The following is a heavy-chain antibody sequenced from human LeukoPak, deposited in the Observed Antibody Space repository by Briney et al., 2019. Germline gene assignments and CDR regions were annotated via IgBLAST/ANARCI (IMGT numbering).Heavy chain of an antibody. V-gene: IGHV4-61*02. D-gene: IGHD2/OR15-2a*01. J-gene: IGHJ6*03. CDR2: IYTSGST. CDR1: GGSISSGSYY. Sequence: SQTLSLTCTVSGGSISSGSYYWSWIRQPAGKGLEWIGRIYTSGSTNYNPSLKSRVTISVDTSKNQFSLKLSSVTAADTAVYYCARGGPIDIGLEEYYYYYYMDVWGKGTTVTVSS. CDR3: ARGGPIDIGLEEYYYYYYMDV.